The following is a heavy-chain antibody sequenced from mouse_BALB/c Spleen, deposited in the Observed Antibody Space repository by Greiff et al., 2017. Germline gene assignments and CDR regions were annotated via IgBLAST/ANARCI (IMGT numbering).Heavy chain of an antibody. CDR2: ISYSGST. V-gene: IGHV3-8*02. J-gene: IGHJ4*01. CDR1: GDSITSGY. CDR3: ARKGKFVEDYAMDY. Sequence: EVKVEESGPSLVKPSQTLSLTCPVTGDSITSGYWNWIRKFPGNKLEYMGYISYSGSTYYNPSLKSRISITRDTSKNQYYLQLNSVTTEDTATYYCARKGKFVEDYAMDYWGQGTSVTVSS.